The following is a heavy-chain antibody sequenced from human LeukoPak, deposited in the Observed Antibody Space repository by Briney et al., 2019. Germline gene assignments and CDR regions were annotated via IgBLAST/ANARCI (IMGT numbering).Heavy chain of an antibody. CDR2: ISPDGETT. CDR1: GFTFSSIS. V-gene: IGHV3-21*06. D-gene: IGHD3-10*01. J-gene: IGHJ5*02. Sequence: GGSLRLSCEASGFTFSSISMNWVRQAPGKGLEWVSSISPDGETTYHADSVKGRFTTSRDNAKSSLYLQMNSLRAEDTAVYYCARARTMVRGAPNWFDPWGQGTLVTVSS. CDR3: ARARTMVRGAPNWFDP.